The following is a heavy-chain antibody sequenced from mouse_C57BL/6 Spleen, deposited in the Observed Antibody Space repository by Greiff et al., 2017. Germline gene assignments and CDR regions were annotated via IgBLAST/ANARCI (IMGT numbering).Heavy chain of an antibody. Sequence: EVQGVESGGDLVKPGGSLKLSCAASGFTFSSYGMSWVRQTPDKRLEWVATISSGGSYTYYPDSVKGRYTISRDNAKNTLYLQMSSLKSEDTAMYYCARRDTTVEYFDYWGQGTTLTVSS. J-gene: IGHJ2*01. D-gene: IGHD1-1*01. CDR3: ARRDTTVEYFDY. V-gene: IGHV5-6*01. CDR1: GFTFSSYG. CDR2: ISSGGSYT.